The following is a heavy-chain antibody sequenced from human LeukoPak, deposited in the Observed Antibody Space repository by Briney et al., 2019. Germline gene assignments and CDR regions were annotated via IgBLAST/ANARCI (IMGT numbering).Heavy chain of an antibody. CDR3: ARDPCSGGSCYSE. CDR2: IYYSGST. J-gene: IGHJ4*02. D-gene: IGHD2-15*01. Sequence: PSETLSLTCTVSGGSISSSNYYWGWIRQPPGKGLEWIGSIYYSGSTYYSPSLKSRVTISVDTSKNQFSLKLSSVTAADTAVYYCARDPCSGGSCYSEWGQGTLVTVSS. CDR1: GGSISSSNYY. V-gene: IGHV4-39*07.